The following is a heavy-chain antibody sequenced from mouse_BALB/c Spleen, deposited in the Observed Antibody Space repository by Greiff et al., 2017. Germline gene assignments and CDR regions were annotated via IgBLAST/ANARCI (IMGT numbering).Heavy chain of an antibody. V-gene: IGHV2-9*02. J-gene: IGHJ3*01. CDR1: GFSLTSYG. CDR3: ARNDDPFAY. CDR2: IWAGGST. Sequence: VQGVESGPGLVAPSQSLSITCTVSGFSLTSYGVHWVRQPPGKGLEWLGVIWAGGSTNYNSALMSRLSISKDNSKSQVFLKMNSLQTDDTAMYYCARNDDPFAYWGQGTLVTVSA.